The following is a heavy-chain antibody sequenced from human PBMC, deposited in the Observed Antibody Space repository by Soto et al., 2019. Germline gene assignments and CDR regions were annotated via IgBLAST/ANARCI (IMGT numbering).Heavy chain of an antibody. CDR3: ARLSRLLDSGAY. CDR1: GGSFSSSC. D-gene: IGHD5-18*01. J-gene: IGHJ4*02. Sequence: PFQPQSLTDDLHGGSFSSSCWSWNRQHPGKGLEWIGYIYYSGSTYYNPSLKSRVTISVDTSKNQFSLKLSSVTAADTAVYYCARLSRLLDSGAYWGQGTLVTVSS. V-gene: IGHV4-31*11. CDR2: IYYSGST.